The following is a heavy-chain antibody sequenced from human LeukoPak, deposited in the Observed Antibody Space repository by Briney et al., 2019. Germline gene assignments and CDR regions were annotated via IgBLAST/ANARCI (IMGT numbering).Heavy chain of an antibody. Sequence: SETLSLTCAVSGWSFSAYYWSWIRQPPGKGLEWIGEINHSGSTNYNPSLKSRVTISVDTSNNQFSLKLSSVTAADTAVYYCARGGFYCGGDCYVDYWGQGTLVTVSS. CDR2: INHSGST. D-gene: IGHD2-21*02. CDR3: ARGGFYCGGDCYVDY. J-gene: IGHJ4*02. CDR1: GWSFSAYY. V-gene: IGHV4-34*01.